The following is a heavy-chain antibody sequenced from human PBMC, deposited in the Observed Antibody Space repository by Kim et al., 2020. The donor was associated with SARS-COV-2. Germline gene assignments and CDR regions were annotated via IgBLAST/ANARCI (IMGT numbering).Heavy chain of an antibody. V-gene: IGHV1-2*06. Sequence: ASVKVSCKASGYTFTGYYMHWVRQAPGQGLEWMGRINPNSGGTNYAQKFQGRVTMTRDTSISTAYMELSRLRSDDTAVYYCARDGALGFFFGNWFDPWGQGTLVTVSS. CDR3: ARDGALGFFFGNWFDP. J-gene: IGHJ5*02. CDR2: INPNSGGT. CDR1: GYTFTGYY. D-gene: IGHD7-27*01.